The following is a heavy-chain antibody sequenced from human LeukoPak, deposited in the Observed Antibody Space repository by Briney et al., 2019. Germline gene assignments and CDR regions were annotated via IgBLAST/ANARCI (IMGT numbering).Heavy chain of an antibody. J-gene: IGHJ4*02. D-gene: IGHD7-27*01. V-gene: IGHV1-8*01. CDR3: VRTPLTWGFDS. CDR1: GYTLTTHD. Sequence: GASVKVSCRASGYTLTTHDINWVRQATGQGLEWMGWMSPNSGDTGYAQKFQGRVNMTSDSSISTAFMELSSLRSEDTAIYYCVRTPLTWGFDSWGQGTLVTVS. CDR2: MSPNSGDT.